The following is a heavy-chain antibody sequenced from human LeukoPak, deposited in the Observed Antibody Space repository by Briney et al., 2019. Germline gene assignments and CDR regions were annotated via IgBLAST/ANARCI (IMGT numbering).Heavy chain of an antibody. J-gene: IGHJ4*02. CDR3: AREPSYYFDY. CDR1: GFTFSSYA. V-gene: IGHV3-30-3*01. CDR2: ISYDGSNK. Sequence: GRSLRLSCAASGFTFSSYAMHWVRQAPGKGLEWVAVISYDGSNKYYADSVKGRFTISRDNSKSTLYLQMNSLRAEDTAVYYCAREPSYYFDYWGQGTLVTVSS.